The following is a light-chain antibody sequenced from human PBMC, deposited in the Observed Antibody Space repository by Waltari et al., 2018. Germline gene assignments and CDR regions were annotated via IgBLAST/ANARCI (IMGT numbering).Light chain of an antibody. J-gene: IGKJ3*01. Sequence: EIVLTQSPATLSLSPGERATLSCRASQSVSSYLAWYQQKPGQAPRLLIYDASNRATGIPARCSGSGSGTDFTLTISSLEPEDVAVYYCQQRSNWRFTFGPGTKVDIK. CDR3: QQRSNWRFT. CDR2: DAS. CDR1: QSVSSY. V-gene: IGKV3-11*01.